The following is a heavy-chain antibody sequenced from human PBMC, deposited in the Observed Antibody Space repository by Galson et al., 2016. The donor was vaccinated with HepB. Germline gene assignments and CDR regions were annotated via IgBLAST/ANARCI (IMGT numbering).Heavy chain of an antibody. CDR1: GFSFSSYG. CDR3: VQGSTAPAV. V-gene: IGHV3-23*01. D-gene: IGHD1-26*01. CDR2: ISRSGDST. Sequence: SLRLSCAASGFSFSSYGMTWVRQAPGKGLEVVSSISRSGDSTDYADSVKGRFTISRDNSKNTLSLQMNSLRADDAAVYYCVQGSTAPAVWGKGTTVTGSS. J-gene: IGHJ6*04.